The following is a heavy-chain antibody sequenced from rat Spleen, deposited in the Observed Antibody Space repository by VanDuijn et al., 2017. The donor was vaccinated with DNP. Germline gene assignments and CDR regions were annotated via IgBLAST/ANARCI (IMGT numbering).Heavy chain of an antibody. D-gene: IGHD1-11*01. V-gene: IGHV3-3*01. CDR1: GYSITGNY. Sequence: EVQLQESGPGLVKPSQSLSLTCSVTGYSITGNYWGWIRKFPGNKMEWMGSINSAGNTNYNPSLKSRISITRDTSKNQFFLQLNSVSTDDTATYYCARWRIGPHYFDYWGQGVMVTVAS. CDR2: INSAGNT. CDR3: ARWRIGPHYFDY. J-gene: IGHJ2*01.